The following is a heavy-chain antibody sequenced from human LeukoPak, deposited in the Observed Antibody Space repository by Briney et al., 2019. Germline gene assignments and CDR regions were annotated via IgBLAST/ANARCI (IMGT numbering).Heavy chain of an antibody. CDR1: GFTFSGFS. D-gene: IGHD3-10*01. Sequence: PGGSLRLSCAASGFTFSGFSINWVRQALGEGLERVSSISSGSTYIYYADSVKGRFTISRDNAKNSLYLQMNSLRAEDTAVYYCAREVLMGPRYFDYWGQGTLVTVSS. J-gene: IGHJ4*02. CDR3: AREVLMGPRYFDY. V-gene: IGHV3-21*01. CDR2: ISSGSTYI.